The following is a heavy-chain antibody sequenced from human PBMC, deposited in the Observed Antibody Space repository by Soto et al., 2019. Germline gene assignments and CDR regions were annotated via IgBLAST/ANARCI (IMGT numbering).Heavy chain of an antibody. Sequence: QVQLVQSGAEVKKPGASVKVSCKASGYTFTSYDIAWVRQATGQGLEWMGWMNPKSGNTGYAQKFQGRVTMTRNTTISTAYMELSSLRSEATAVYYCAREKGGGSYLDNWGQGPRVTVSS. J-gene: IGHJ4*02. D-gene: IGHD1-26*01. CDR3: AREKGGGSYLDN. V-gene: IGHV1-8*01. CDR2: MNPKSGNT. CDR1: GYTFTSYD.